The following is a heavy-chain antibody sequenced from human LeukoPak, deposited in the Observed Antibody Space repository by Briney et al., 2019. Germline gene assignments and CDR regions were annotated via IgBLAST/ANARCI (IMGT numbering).Heavy chain of an antibody. Sequence: SVKVSCKASGGTFSSYAISWVRQAPGQGLEWMGRIIPIFGTANYAQKFQGRVTITTDESTSTAYTELSSLRSEDTAVYYCARPRDYYDSGGAFDIWGQGTMVTVSS. V-gene: IGHV1-69*05. CDR3: ARPRDYYDSGGAFDI. CDR2: IIPIFGTA. D-gene: IGHD3-22*01. CDR1: GGTFSSYA. J-gene: IGHJ3*02.